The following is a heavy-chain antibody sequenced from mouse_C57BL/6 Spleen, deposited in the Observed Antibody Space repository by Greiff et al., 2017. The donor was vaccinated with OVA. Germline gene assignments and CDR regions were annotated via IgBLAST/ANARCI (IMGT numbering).Heavy chain of an antibody. CDR2: ISSGGSYT. CDR1: GFTFSSYG. J-gene: IGHJ2*01. V-gene: IGHV5-6*01. CDR3: ASYDYDAGFDY. D-gene: IGHD2-4*01. Sequence: EVQLQQSGGDLVKPGGSLKLSCAASGFTFSSYGMSWVRQTPDKRLEWVATISSGGSYTYYPDSVKGRFTISRDNAKNTLYLQMSSLKSEDTAMYYCASYDYDAGFDYWGQGTTLTVSS.